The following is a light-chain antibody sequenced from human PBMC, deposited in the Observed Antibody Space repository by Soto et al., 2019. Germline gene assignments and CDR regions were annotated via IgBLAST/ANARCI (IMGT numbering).Light chain of an antibody. CDR2: TAS. CDR3: QQVDRFPLT. CDR1: QDISRW. Sequence: DIQMTQSPSSVSASVGDRITITCRASQDISRWLAWYQQKPGRAPNLLIYTASTLESGVASGFSGSGSGTDFTLTISNLQPEDFATYYCQQVDRFPLTFGGGTKVEIK. V-gene: IGKV1D-12*01. J-gene: IGKJ4*01.